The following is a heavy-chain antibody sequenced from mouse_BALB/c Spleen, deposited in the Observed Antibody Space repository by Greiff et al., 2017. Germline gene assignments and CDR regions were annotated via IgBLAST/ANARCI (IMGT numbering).Heavy chain of an antibody. CDR3: ARALYGYNAMDY. D-gene: IGHD1-2*01. V-gene: IGHV5-4*02. CDR2: ISDGGSYT. Sequence: EVKLVESGGGLVKPGGSLKLSCAASGFTFSDYYMYWVRQTPEKRLEWVATISDGGSYTYYPDSVKGRFTISRDNAKNNLYLQMSSLKSEDTAMYYCARALYGYNAMDYWGQGTSVTVSS. J-gene: IGHJ4*01. CDR1: GFTFSDYY.